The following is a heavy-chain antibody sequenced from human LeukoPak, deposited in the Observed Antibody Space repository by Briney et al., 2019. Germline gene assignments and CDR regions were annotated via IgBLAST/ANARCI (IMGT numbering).Heavy chain of an antibody. CDR2: IYPGDSDT. D-gene: IGHD4-4*01. CDR1: GYRFTSYW. CDR3: ARHESTHDYSNH. V-gene: IGHV5-51*01. Sequence: GESLKISFKGSGYRFTSYWIGWVRPMPGKGLEWMGIIYPGDSDTRYSPSFQGQVTISADKSISTAYLQWSSLKASDTAMYYCARHESTHDYSNHWGQGTLVTVSS. J-gene: IGHJ5*02.